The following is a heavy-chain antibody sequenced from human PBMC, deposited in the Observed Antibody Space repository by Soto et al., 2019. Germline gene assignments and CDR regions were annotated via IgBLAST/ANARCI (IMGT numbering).Heavy chain of an antibody. CDR1: GYTFTSYG. D-gene: IGHD3-3*01. Sequence: GASVKVSCKASGYTFTSYGISWVRQAPGQGLEWMGWISAYNGNTNYAQKLQGRVTMTTDTSTSTAYMELRSLRSDDTAVYYCARDFVLRFLEWLSRGPYYYYYGMDVWGQGTTATVSS. CDR3: ARDFVLRFLEWLSRGPYYYYYGMDV. J-gene: IGHJ6*02. V-gene: IGHV1-18*04. CDR2: ISAYNGNT.